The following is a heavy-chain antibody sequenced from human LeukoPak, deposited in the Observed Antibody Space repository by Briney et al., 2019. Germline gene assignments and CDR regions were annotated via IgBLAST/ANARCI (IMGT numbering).Heavy chain of an antibody. CDR2: ISYDGSNK. Sequence: GGSLRLSCAASGFTFSSYAMHWVRQAPGKGLEWVAVISYDGSNKYYADSVKGRFTISRDNSKNTLYLQMNSLRAEDTAVYYCARGCSDRAPGCYWGQGTLVTVSS. J-gene: IGHJ4*02. D-gene: IGHD3-10*02. CDR1: GFTFSSYA. CDR3: ARGCSDRAPGCY. V-gene: IGHV3-30-3*01.